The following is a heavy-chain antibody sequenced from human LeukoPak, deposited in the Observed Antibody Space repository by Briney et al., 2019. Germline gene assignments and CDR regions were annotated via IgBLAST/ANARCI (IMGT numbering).Heavy chain of an antibody. CDR2: ISWNSGSI. J-gene: IGHJ4*02. CDR1: GFTFDDYA. D-gene: IGHD4-17*01. V-gene: IGHV3-9*01. Sequence: PGGSLRLSCAASGFTFDDYARNGVGQAQGKGLEGVSGISWNSGSIGYADSVKGRFTISRDNAKNSLYLQMNSLRAEDTALYYCAKDTDGDYEGLDYWGQGTLVTVSS. CDR3: AKDTDGDYEGLDY.